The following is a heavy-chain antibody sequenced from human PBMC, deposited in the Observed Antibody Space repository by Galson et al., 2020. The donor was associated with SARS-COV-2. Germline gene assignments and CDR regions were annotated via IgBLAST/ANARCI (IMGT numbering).Heavy chain of an antibody. V-gene: IGHV4-39*01. Sequence: SETLSLTCTVSGGPISSSNSYWGWIRQPPGKGLEWIGNIHFGGSTFYNPSLRRRVTMSVDTSKNQFSLRLSSVTAADTAVYYCARRSMYDSSGYYGGSWFDPWGQGTLVTVSS. J-gene: IGHJ5*02. CDR1: GGPISSSNSY. CDR2: IHFGGST. D-gene: IGHD3-22*01. CDR3: ARRSMYDSSGYYGGSWFDP.